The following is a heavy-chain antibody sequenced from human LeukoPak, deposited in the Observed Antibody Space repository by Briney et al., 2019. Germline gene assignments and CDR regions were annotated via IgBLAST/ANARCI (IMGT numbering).Heavy chain of an antibody. D-gene: IGHD2-15*01. CDR3: ARDRRPCSGGSCYEVYYYYGMDV. CDR1: GYTFASYY. Sequence: ASVKVSCKASGYTFASYYMHWVRQAPGQGLEWMGIINPSGGSTSYAQKFQGRVTMTRDTSTSTVYMELSSLRSEDTAVYYCARDRRPCSGGSCYEVYYYYGMDVWGQGTTVTVSS. J-gene: IGHJ6*02. V-gene: IGHV1-46*01. CDR2: INPSGGST.